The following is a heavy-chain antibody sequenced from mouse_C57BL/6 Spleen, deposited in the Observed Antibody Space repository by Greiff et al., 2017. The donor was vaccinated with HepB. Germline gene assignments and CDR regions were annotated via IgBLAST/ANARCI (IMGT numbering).Heavy chain of an antibody. V-gene: IGHV14-4*01. CDR2: IDPENGDT. CDR1: GFNIKDDY. Sequence: VHVKQSGAELVRPGASVKLSCTASGFNIKDDYMHWVKQRPEQGLEWIGWIDPENGDTEYASKFQGKATITADTSSNTAYLQLSSLTSEDTAVYYCTTPPSYYSNYYAMDYWGQGTSVTVSS. CDR3: TTPPSYYSNYYAMDY. J-gene: IGHJ4*01. D-gene: IGHD2-5*01.